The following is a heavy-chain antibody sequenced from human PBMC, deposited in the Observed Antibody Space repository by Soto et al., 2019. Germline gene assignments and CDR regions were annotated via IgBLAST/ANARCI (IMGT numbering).Heavy chain of an antibody. V-gene: IGHV3-53*01. J-gene: IGHJ4*02. CDR1: GFTVSSNY. CDR2: IYSGGTT. CDR3: ARDYIGGGYKLDY. Sequence: GRSLRLSCAVSGFTVSSNYMSWVRRAPGKGLEWVSMIYSGGTTDYADSVKGRFTISRDSSKNTLYLQMNSLRAEDTAVYYCARDYIGGGYKLDYWGQGTLVTVSS. D-gene: IGHD5-12*01.